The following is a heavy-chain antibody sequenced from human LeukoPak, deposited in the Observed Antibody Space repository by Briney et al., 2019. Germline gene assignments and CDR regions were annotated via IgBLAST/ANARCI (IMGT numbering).Heavy chain of an antibody. Sequence: ASVKVSCKASGYTFTGYYMHWVRQAPGQGLEWMGIINPSGGSTSYAQKFQGRVTMTRDTSTSTVYMELSSLRSEDTAVYYCARVQGIITPYDAFDIWGQGTMVTVSS. J-gene: IGHJ3*02. CDR3: ARVQGIITPYDAFDI. CDR1: GYTFTGYY. D-gene: IGHD3-22*01. V-gene: IGHV1-46*01. CDR2: INPSGGST.